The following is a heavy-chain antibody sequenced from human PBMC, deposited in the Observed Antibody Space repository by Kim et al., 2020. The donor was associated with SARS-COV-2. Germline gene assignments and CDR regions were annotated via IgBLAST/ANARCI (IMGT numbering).Heavy chain of an antibody. CDR3: ARDFVEGIVATIAPIPWFDP. CDR1: GYTFTSYY. CDR2: INPSGGST. D-gene: IGHD5-12*01. J-gene: IGHJ5*02. V-gene: IGHV1-46*01. Sequence: ASVKVSCKASGYTFTSYYMHWVRQAPGQGLEWMGIINPSGGSTSYAQKFQGRVTMTRDTSTSTVYMELSSLRSEDTAVYYCARDFVEGIVATIAPIPWFDPWGQGTLVTVSS.